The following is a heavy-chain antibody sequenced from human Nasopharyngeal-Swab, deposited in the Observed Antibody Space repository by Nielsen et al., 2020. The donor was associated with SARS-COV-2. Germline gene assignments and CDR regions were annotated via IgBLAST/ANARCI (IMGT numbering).Heavy chain of an antibody. CDR2: MSYDGNNE. D-gene: IGHD1-26*01. CDR3: ARDVALVGAELDY. J-gene: IGHJ4*02. V-gene: IGHV3-30*03. Sequence: GESLKISCAASGFIFSSYTMHWVRQAPGKGLEWVAVMSYDGNNEHYADSVKGRFTISRDNSENTLYLQMNSLRDEDTAIYYCARDVALVGAELDYWGQGTLVTVSS. CDR1: GFIFSSYT.